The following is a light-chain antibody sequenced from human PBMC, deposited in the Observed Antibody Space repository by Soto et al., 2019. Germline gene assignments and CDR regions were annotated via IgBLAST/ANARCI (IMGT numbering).Light chain of an antibody. Sequence: DIVMTQSPDSLAVSLGERATINCKSSQSVLFRSNNKNYLAWYQQKPGQPPKLLIYWASTRESGVPDRFSVSGSVTDFTLTISSLQAEDVALSYCQQYYSLPLIFGGGTKVEIK. V-gene: IGKV4-1*01. J-gene: IGKJ4*01. CDR3: QQYYSLPLI. CDR2: WAS. CDR1: QSVLFRSNNKNY.